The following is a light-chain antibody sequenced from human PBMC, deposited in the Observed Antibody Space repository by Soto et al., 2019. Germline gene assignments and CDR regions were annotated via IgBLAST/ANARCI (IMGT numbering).Light chain of an antibody. J-gene: IGKJ1*01. CDR3: QKYDRATRT. Sequence: DIQMTQSPSSLSASVGDSVTITCRASQGINNDLAWYQQKPGKVPVLLIYSASTLKSGVPSRFSGRGAGTDFTLTISSLQPEDFSTYYCQKYDRATRTFGQGTKVDIK. CDR1: QGINND. CDR2: SAS. V-gene: IGKV1-27*01.